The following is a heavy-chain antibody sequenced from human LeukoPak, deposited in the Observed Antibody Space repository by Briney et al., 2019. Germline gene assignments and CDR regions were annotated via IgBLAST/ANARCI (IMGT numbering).Heavy chain of an antibody. CDR3: ARDRQYCSGGSCYYV. J-gene: IGHJ4*02. V-gene: IGHV3-48*04. CDR1: GFTFSSYS. Sequence: PGGSLRLSCAASGFTFSSYSMNWVRQAPGKGLEWVSYISSSSSTIYYADSVKGRFTISRDNAKNSLYLQMNSLRAEDTAVYYCARDRQYCSGGSCYYVWGQGTLVTVSS. D-gene: IGHD2-15*01. CDR2: ISSSSSTI.